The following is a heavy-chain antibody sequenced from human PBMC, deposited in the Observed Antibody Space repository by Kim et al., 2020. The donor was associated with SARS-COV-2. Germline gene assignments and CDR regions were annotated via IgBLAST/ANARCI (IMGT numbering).Heavy chain of an antibody. V-gene: IGHV6-1*01. Sequence: SQTLSLTCAISGDSVSSNSYTWNWIRQSPSRGLEWLGRTYYRSKWYNDYALSVKSRITINPDTAKNQLSLQLNSVTPEDTAVYYCARISHGDHGSGSYWGRGTLVTVSS. CDR3: ARISHGDHGSGSY. J-gene: IGHJ4*02. CDR1: GDSVSSNSYT. CDR2: TYYRSKWYN. D-gene: IGHD3-10*01.